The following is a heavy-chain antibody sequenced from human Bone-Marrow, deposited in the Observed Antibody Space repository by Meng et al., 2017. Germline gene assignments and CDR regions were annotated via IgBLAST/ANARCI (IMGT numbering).Heavy chain of an antibody. V-gene: IGHV4-61*02. J-gene: IGHJ4*02. CDR1: VGAISSGSYY. D-gene: IGHD4-23*01. CDR3: ARDLVTVVTSLVGY. Sequence: QRQEPGPGLVNPPQTRSIPCTVSVGAISSGSYYWGWIRQPAGKGLAWIRRSYTSGSTNYNPSLKSRVTISVDTSKNQFSLKLSSVTAEDTAVYYCARDLVTVVTSLVGYWGQGTLVTVSS. CDR2: SYTSGST.